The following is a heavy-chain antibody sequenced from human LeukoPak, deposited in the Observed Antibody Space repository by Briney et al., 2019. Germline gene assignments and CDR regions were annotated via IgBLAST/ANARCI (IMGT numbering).Heavy chain of an antibody. CDR2: IKPDGSQI. Sequence: GGSLRLSCAASGFTFSTYWMTWVRQAPGKGLEWVANIKPDGSQIYYVDSVKGRFTISRDNAKNSLYLQMNSLRAEDTAVYYCARDLWDRDYGDYEDWFDPWGQGTLVTVSS. D-gene: IGHD4-17*01. J-gene: IGHJ5*02. CDR1: GFTFSTYW. V-gene: IGHV3-7*01. CDR3: ARDLWDRDYGDYEDWFDP.